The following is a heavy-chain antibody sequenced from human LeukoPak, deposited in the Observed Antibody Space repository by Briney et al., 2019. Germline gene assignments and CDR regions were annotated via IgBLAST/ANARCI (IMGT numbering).Heavy chain of an antibody. V-gene: IGHV3-53*04. CDR2: IYSGGNT. CDR3: ASRMTF. CDR1: GVNVSSDY. J-gene: IGHJ4*02. D-gene: IGHD2/OR15-2a*01. Sequence: GGSLRLSCAASGVNVSSDYMSWVRQAPGKGLQWASLIYSGGNTYNADSVKGRFTIYRHNSKNTLYLQMSSLRTEDTAIYYCASRMTFGGPGTLVTVSS.